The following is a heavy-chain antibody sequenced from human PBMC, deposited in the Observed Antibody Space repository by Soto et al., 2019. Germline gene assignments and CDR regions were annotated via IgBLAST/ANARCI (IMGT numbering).Heavy chain of an antibody. CDR3: ARDARAAAGTFFVY. V-gene: IGHV1-46*01. CDR1: GGTFSSYA. J-gene: IGHJ4*02. D-gene: IGHD6-13*01. CDR2: INPSGGST. Sequence: ASVKVSCKASGGTFSSYAISWVRQAPGQGLEWMGIINPSGGSTSYAQKFQGRVTMTRDTSTSTVYMELSSLRSEDTAVYYCARDARAAAGTFFVYWGQGTLVTVSS.